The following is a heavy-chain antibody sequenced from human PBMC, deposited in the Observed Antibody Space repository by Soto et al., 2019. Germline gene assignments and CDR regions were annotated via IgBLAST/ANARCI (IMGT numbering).Heavy chain of an antibody. D-gene: IGHD3-22*01. CDR2: IYSSGAT. V-gene: IGHV4-59*01. CDR1: GGSISRYD. J-gene: IGHJ5*02. Sequence: QVQLQESGPRLVRPSETLSLACTVSGGSISRYDWSWIRQAPGKKLEWIGYIYSSGATNYNPSLKSRFTMSRDTSTTQFSLNLNSVTTADTAVYYCATAPSSGWVNWFDPWGQGTLVTVSS. CDR3: ATAPSSGWVNWFDP.